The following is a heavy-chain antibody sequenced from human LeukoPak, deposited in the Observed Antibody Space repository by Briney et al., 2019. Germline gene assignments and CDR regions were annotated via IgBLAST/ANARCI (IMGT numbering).Heavy chain of an antibody. CDR2: INPSGGST. CDR3: ASGVYYYDSSGYYYRVEYFQH. V-gene: IGHV1-46*01. Sequence: ASVKVSCKASGYTFTRYYMHWVRQAPGQGLGWMGIINPSGGSTSYAQKFQGRVTMTRDMSTSTVYMELSSLRSEDTAVYYCASGVYYYDSSGYYYRVEYFQHWGQGTLVTVSS. J-gene: IGHJ1*01. CDR1: GYTFTRYY. D-gene: IGHD3-22*01.